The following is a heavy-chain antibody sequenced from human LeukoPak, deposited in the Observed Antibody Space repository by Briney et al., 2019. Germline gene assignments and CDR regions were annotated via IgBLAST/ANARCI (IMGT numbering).Heavy chain of an antibody. D-gene: IGHD5-18*01. CDR2: ISSSSSYI. V-gene: IGHV3-21*01. CDR1: GFTFSSYS. J-gene: IGHJ6*02. Sequence: GGSLRLSCAASGFTFSSYSMNWVRQAPGKGLEWVSSISSSSSYIYYADSVKGRFTISRDNAKNSLYLQMNSLRAEDTAVYYCARDLYSYGFPAYYYYYGMDVWDQGTTVTVSS. CDR3: ARDLYSYGFPAYYYYYGMDV.